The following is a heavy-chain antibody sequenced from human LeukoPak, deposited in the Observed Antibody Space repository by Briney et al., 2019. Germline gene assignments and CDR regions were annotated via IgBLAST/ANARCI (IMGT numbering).Heavy chain of an antibody. J-gene: IGHJ3*02. D-gene: IGHD2-2*01. Sequence: PGGSLRLSCAASGFTFSSYSMNWVRQAPGKGLEWVSSISSSSSYIYYADSVKGRFTISRDNAKNSLYLQMNSLRAEDTAVYYCARTYCSSTSCRAGDAFDIWGQGTMVTVSS. CDR3: ARTYCSSTSCRAGDAFDI. CDR2: ISSSSSYI. V-gene: IGHV3-21*01. CDR1: GFTFSSYS.